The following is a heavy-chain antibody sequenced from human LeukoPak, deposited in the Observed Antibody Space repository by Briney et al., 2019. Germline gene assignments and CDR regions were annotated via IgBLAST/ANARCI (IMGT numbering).Heavy chain of an antibody. J-gene: IGHJ4*02. Sequence: QSGGSLRLSCAASGFTFSSYAMSWVRQAPGKGLEWVSAISGSGGSTYYADSVKGRFTISRDNSKNTLYLQMNSLRAEDTAVYYCAIITGYSSSWSPFDYWGQGTLVTVSS. CDR1: GFTFSSYA. V-gene: IGHV3-23*01. CDR3: AIITGYSSSWSPFDY. CDR2: ISGSGGST. D-gene: IGHD6-13*01.